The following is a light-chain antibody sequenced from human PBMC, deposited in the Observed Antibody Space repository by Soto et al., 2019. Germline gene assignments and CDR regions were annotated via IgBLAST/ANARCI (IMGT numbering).Light chain of an antibody. J-gene: IGKJ1*01. CDR1: QTVSSNY. CDR2: AAS. V-gene: IGKV3-20*01. CDR3: QQYESPWA. Sequence: IVLTQSPGTLSLSPGEGATLSCRASQTVSSNYLAWYQQKPGQAPILLIYAASSRATGIPDRFSGSGSGTDFTLTISRLEPEDFAVYYCQQYESPWAFGQGTKVEIK.